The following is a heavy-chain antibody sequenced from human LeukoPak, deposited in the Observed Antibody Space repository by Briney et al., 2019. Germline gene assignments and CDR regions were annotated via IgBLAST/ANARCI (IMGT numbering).Heavy chain of an antibody. V-gene: IGHV3-30*18. CDR3: AKDPTAGWGYGGNRHYFDY. CDR1: GFTFSSYG. J-gene: IGHJ4*02. Sequence: LAGGSLRLSCAASGFTFSSYGMHWVRQAPGKGLEWVAVISYDGSNKYYADSVKGRFTISRDNSKNTLYLQMNSLRTEDTAVYYCAKDPTAGWGYGGNRHYFDYWGQGTLVTVSS. CDR2: ISYDGSNK. D-gene: IGHD4-23*01.